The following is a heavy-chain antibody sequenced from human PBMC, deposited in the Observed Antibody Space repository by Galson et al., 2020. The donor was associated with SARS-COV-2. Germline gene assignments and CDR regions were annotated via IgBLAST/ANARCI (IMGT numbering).Heavy chain of an antibody. CDR2: IWSDGINK. V-gene: IGHV3-33*01. CDR3: VSSIIAAGTIDQ. D-gene: IGHD6-13*01. Sequence: GGSLRLSSAASGFTFSTYAMHWVRQTQGKALEWVAVIWSDGINKYYLDSVEGRFTISRDNFKNTVYLQMSSLRVDDTAVYYCVSSIIAAGTIDQWGQGTLVTVSS. CDR1: GFTFSTYA. J-gene: IGHJ4*02.